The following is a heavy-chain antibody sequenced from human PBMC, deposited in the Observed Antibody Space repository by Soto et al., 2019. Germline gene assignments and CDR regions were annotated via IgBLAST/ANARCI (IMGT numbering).Heavy chain of an antibody. V-gene: IGHV3-23*01. CDR1: GFTFSSYA. Sequence: GGSLRLSCADSGFTFSSYAMSWVRQAPGKGLEWVSAISGSGGSTYYADSVKGRFTISRDNSKNTLYLQMNSLRAEDTAVYYCAKAPYGYSSSWYLDYWGQGTLVTVSS. D-gene: IGHD6-13*01. J-gene: IGHJ4*02. CDR3: AKAPYGYSSSWYLDY. CDR2: ISGSGGST.